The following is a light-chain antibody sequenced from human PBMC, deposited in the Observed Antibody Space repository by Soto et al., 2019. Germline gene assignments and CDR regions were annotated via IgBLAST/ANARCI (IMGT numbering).Light chain of an antibody. CDR2: EVN. CDR1: SSNVGSYKL. V-gene: IGLV2-14*02. CDR3: SSYTSSSTYV. J-gene: IGLJ1*01. Sequence: QSVLTQPASVSGSPGQSITISCTGTSSNVGSYKLVSWYQQHPGKAPKLMIFEVNKRPSGVSNRFSGSKSGNTASLTISGLQAEDGADYYCSSYTSSSTYVFGTGTKVTVL.